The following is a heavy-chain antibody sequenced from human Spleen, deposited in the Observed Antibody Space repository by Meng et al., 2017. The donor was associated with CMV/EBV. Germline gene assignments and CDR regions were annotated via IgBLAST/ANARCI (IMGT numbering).Heavy chain of an antibody. CDR2: NNPSSGST. Sequence: ASVKVSCKASGYTFTSFYMHWVRQAPGQGLEYMGMNNPSSGSTRYAQKFQGRVTMTRDTSTSTVYMALSSLRSEDTAVYYCGRDLYNYPPGGIEYWGQGTLVTVSS. CDR1: GYTFTSFY. D-gene: IGHD5-24*01. J-gene: IGHJ4*02. V-gene: IGHV1-46*01. CDR3: GRDLYNYPPGGIEY.